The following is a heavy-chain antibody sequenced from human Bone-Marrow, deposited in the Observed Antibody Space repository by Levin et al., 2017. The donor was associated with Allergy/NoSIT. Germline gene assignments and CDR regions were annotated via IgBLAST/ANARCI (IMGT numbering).Heavy chain of an antibody. Sequence: GSGPTLVKPTQTLTLTCTFSGFSLTTFGVGVGWIRQTPGKALEWLAVVYWDDDRRYSPSLKSRVTINEDASKNQVVLTMSNMHPMDTGTYYCAHIELGEPYFFDYWGQGTLVTVSS. CDR1: GFSLTTFGVG. CDR3: AHIELGEPYFFDY. D-gene: IGHD3-16*01. J-gene: IGHJ4*02. V-gene: IGHV2-5*02. CDR2: VYWDDDR.